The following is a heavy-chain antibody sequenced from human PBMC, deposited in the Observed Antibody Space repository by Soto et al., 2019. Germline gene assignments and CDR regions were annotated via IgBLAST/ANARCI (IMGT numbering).Heavy chain of an antibody. CDR1: GGSISSSSYY. CDR2: IYYSGST. V-gene: IGHV4-39*01. J-gene: IGHJ5*02. CDR3: ARLDPENSFDP. Sequence: SETLSLTCTVSGGSISSSSYYWGWIRQPPGKGLEWIGSIYYSGSTYYNPSLKSGVTISVDTSKNQFSLKRRCVTAADTAVCYCARLDPENSFDPCGQGTLVTVSS.